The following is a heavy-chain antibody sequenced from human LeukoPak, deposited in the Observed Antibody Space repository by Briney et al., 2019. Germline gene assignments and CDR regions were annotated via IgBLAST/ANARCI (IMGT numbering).Heavy chain of an antibody. CDR2: IYYSGST. J-gene: IGHJ5*02. Sequence: ASETLSLTCTVSGGSISSSSYYWGWIRQPPGKGLEWIGSIYYSGSTYYNPSLKSRVTISVDTSKNQFSLKLSSVTAADTAVYYCARERRFGELFGFDPWGQGTLVTVSS. D-gene: IGHD3-10*01. V-gene: IGHV4-39*07. CDR3: ARERRFGELFGFDP. CDR1: GGSISSSSYY.